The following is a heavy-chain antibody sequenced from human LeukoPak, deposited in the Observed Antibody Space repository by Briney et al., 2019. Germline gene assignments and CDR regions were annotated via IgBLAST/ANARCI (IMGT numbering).Heavy chain of an antibody. CDR3: AREREYSGYDIGGFFDY. Sequence: GGSLRLSCAASGFTVSSNYMSWVRQAPGKGPEWVSVIYSGGSTYYADSVKGRFTISRDNSKNTLYLQMNSLRAEDTAVYYCAREREYSGYDIGGFFDYWGQGTLVTVSS. D-gene: IGHD5-12*01. CDR2: IYSGGST. CDR1: GFTVSSNY. V-gene: IGHV3-53*01. J-gene: IGHJ4*02.